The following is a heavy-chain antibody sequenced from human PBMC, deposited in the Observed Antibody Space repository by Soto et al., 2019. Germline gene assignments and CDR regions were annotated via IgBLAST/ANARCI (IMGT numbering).Heavy chain of an antibody. CDR2: IYYSGST. D-gene: IGHD3-22*01. CDR3: ARDHLMGYYYDSSGFDY. Sequence: PSETLSLTCTVSAGSISSGGYYWSWIRQHPGKGLEWIGYIYYSGSTYYNPSLKSRVTISVDTSKNQFSLKLSSVTAADTAVYYCARDHLMGYYYDSSGFDYWGQGTLVTVSS. J-gene: IGHJ4*02. CDR1: AGSISSGGYY. V-gene: IGHV4-31*03.